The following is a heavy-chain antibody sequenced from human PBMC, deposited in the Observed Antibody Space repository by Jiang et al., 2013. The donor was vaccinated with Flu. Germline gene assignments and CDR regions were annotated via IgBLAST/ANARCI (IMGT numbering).Heavy chain of an antibody. CDR3: AAAPLWFGALRYYFDY. Sequence: CKASGFTFTSSAMQWVRQARGQRLEWIGWIVVGSGNTNYAQKFQERVTITRDMSTSTAYMELSSLRSEDTAVHYCAAAPLWFGALRYYFDYWGQGTLVTVSS. V-gene: IGHV1-58*02. CDR2: IVVGSGNT. J-gene: IGHJ4*02. D-gene: IGHD3-10*01. CDR1: GFTFTSSA.